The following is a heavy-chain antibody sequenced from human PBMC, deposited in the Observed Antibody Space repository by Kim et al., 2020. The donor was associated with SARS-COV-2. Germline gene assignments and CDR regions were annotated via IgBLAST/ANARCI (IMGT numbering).Heavy chain of an antibody. Sequence: AGGTTYYSAPVRGRFTISRDDSVKTVHLQMNSLTTEDTATYYCSTLNGLDPWGQGTSVIVSS. CDR3: STLNGLDP. J-gene: IGHJ5*02. V-gene: IGHV3-15*01. CDR2: AGGTT.